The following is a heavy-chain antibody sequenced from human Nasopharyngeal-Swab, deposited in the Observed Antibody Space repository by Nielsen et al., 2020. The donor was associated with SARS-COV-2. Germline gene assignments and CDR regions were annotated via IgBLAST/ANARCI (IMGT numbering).Heavy chain of an antibody. Sequence: SVTVSCKASGGTFSSYAISWVRQAPGQGLEWMGGIITIFGTANYAQKFQGRVTITADESTSTAYMELSSLRSEDTAVYYCARRTTAARRGTYDYWGQGTLVTVSS. D-gene: IGHD6-6*01. J-gene: IGHJ4*02. CDR3: ARRTTAARRGTYDY. CDR2: IITIFGTA. CDR1: GGTFSSYA. V-gene: IGHV1-69*13.